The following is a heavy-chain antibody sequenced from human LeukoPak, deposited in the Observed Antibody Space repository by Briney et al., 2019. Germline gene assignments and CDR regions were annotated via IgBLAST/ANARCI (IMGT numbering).Heavy chain of an antibody. J-gene: IGHJ4*02. CDR2: ISGSGDST. CDR3: ARDGRYCSGGSCYSAY. CDR1: GFTFSNYE. Sequence: GGSLRLSCATSGFTFSNYEMSWVRQAPGKGLEWVSDISGSGDSTCYTDSVKGRFTISRDKSKNTLYLQMNSLRAEDTAVYYCARDGRYCSGGSCYSAYWGQGTLVTVSS. V-gene: IGHV3-23*01. D-gene: IGHD2-15*01.